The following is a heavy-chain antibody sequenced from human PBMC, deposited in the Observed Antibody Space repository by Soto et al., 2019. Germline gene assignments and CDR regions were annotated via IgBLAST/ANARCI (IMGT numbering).Heavy chain of an antibody. CDR3: ARGYLNASSLLDY. CDR2: VIPIFGTV. J-gene: IGHJ4*02. CDR1: GDTFSNYA. Sequence: QVQLVQSGAEVKKPGSSVTVSCKASGDTFSNYAISWVRQAPGQGLEWLGGVIPIFGTVNYAQNFQDRLTITADESTSTAYMELSSLRSEDTAVYYCARGYLNASSLLDYWGLGTLVTVSS. D-gene: IGHD3-10*01. V-gene: IGHV1-69*01.